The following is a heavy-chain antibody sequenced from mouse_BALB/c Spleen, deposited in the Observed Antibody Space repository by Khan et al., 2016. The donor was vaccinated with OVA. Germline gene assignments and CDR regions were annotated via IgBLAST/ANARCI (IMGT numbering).Heavy chain of an antibody. Sequence: QVQLKQSGAELARPGASVKMSCKASGYTFASYTIHWIKQRPGQGLEWIGYINPSNGYTNYNQKFKDKATLTADKSSTTAYMQLSSLTSDDSAVYNCVRDGDYHRNDGWFGYWGQGTLVTVSA. CDR3: VRDGDYHRNDGWFGY. CDR2: INPSNGYT. J-gene: IGHJ3*01. CDR1: GYTFASYT. D-gene: IGHD2-14*01. V-gene: IGHV1-4*01.